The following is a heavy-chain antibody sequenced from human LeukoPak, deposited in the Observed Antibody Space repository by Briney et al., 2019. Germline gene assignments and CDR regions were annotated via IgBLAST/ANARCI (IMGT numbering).Heavy chain of an antibody. CDR3: ALFPSAAGLDY. Sequence: GGSLRLSCAASGFTFSSSWMHWVRQAPGKGLEWVSSISSSSSYIYYADSVKGRFTIPRDNAKNSLYLQMNSLRAEDTAVYYCALFPSAAGLDYWGQGTLVTVSS. J-gene: IGHJ4*02. D-gene: IGHD6-13*01. V-gene: IGHV3-21*01. CDR1: GFTFSSSW. CDR2: ISSSSSYI.